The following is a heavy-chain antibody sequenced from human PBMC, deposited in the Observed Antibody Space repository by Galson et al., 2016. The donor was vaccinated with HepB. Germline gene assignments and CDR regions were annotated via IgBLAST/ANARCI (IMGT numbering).Heavy chain of an antibody. V-gene: IGHV3-7*03. CDR1: GFTFSSYW. CDR2: IKQDGSEQ. Sequence: SLRLSCAASGFTFSSYWMSWVRQAPGKGLEWVANIKQDGSEQKYVDSVKGRFTISRDNSQNTLYLQLNTVGADDTALYYCAKTAPYGTGWVGAIDIWGQGTMVTVSS. J-gene: IGHJ3*02. D-gene: IGHD6-19*01. CDR3: AKTAPYGTGWVGAIDI.